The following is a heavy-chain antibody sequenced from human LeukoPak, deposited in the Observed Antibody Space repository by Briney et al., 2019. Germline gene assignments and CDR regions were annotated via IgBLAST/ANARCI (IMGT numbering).Heavy chain of an antibody. Sequence: PGGSLRLSCAASGFTFSSYGMHWVRQAPGKGLEWVAVIWYDGSNKYYADSVKGRFTISRDKSQNSLYLQMSSLRAEDTALYYCAVNWNLDYWGQGTLVTVSS. D-gene: IGHD1-1*01. CDR3: AVNWNLDY. CDR1: GFTFSSYG. V-gene: IGHV3-33*01. CDR2: IWYDGSNK. J-gene: IGHJ4*02.